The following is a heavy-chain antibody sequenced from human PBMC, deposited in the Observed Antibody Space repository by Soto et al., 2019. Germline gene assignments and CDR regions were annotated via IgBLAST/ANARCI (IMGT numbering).Heavy chain of an antibody. J-gene: IGHJ5*02. CDR3: ESIAARRENWFDP. D-gene: IGHD2-15*01. CDR1: GGSFSGCY. CDR2: INHSGST. Sequence: PSETLSLTCGVYGGSFSGCYWSWIRPPPGKGPECIGEINHSGSTKCNPSLKSRVTISLDTSKKPCPRNMSSVTAADTAVYCCESIAARRENWFDPSAQVTLLNVSS. V-gene: IGHV4-34*01.